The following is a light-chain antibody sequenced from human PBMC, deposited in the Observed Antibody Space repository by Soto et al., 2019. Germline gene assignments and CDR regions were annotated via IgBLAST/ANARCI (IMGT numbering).Light chain of an antibody. CDR3: QQYHTWPPTT. CDR1: QSVNNK. CDR2: AVS. J-gene: IGKJ1*01. Sequence: EIMMTQSPATLSVSPGERATLSCRASQSVNNKLAWYQQKPGQAPRLLIYAVSARATGIPARFSGSGSGTEVTLPISSLQSEEFAIYYCQQYHTWPPTTFGQGTKVEVK. V-gene: IGKV3-15*01.